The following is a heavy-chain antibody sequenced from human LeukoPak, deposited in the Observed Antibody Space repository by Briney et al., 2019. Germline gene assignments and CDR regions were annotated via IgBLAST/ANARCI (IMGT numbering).Heavy chain of an antibody. CDR3: ARAVGGSYFHRGYCFDY. CDR1: GFTVSSNY. CDR2: IYSGGST. J-gene: IGHJ4*02. Sequence: GGSLRLSCAASGFTVSSNYMSWVRQAPGKGLEWVSVIYSGGSTYYADSVKGRFTISRDNSKNTLYLQMNSLRAEDTAVYYCARAVGGSYFHRGYCFDYWGQGTLVTVSS. V-gene: IGHV3-53*01. D-gene: IGHD1-26*01.